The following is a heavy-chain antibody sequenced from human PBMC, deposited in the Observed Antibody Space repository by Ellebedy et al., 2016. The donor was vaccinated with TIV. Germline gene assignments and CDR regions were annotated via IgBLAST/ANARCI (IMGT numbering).Heavy chain of an antibody. CDR2: IYYSGST. V-gene: IGHV4-59*01. CDR1: GDSISSYY. CDR3: ARGGASSKYFDY. J-gene: IGHJ4*02. Sequence: MPSETLSLTCTVSGDSISSYYWGWIRQPPGKGLEWIGFIYYSGSTNYNPSLKSRVTISVDTSKNQFSLELSSVTAADTAVYYCARGGASSKYFDYWGQGTLVTVSS.